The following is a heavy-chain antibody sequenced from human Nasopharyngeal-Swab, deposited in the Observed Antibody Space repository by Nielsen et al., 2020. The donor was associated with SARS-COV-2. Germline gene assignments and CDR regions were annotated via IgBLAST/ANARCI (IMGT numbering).Heavy chain of an antibody. CDR2: ISGSGDST. D-gene: IGHD3-3*01. CDR1: GFTFSSYA. J-gene: IGHJ4*02. V-gene: IGHV3-23*01. Sequence: GESLKISCAASGFTFSSYAMNWVRQAPGKGLEWVSTISGSGDSTYYADSMRGRFTISRDNAKNSLYLHMNTLRAEDTAVYYCVRRARVADYWGQGTLVTVSS. CDR3: VRRARVADY.